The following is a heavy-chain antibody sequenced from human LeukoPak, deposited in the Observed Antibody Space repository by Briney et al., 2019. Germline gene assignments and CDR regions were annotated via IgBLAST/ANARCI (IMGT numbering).Heavy chain of an antibody. CDR3: ALATIFGAYYYYHYMDV. CDR1: GFTVSSNY. D-gene: IGHD5-12*01. J-gene: IGHJ6*03. CDR2: IYSGGST. V-gene: IGHV3-53*01. Sequence: GGSLRLSCAASGFTVSSNYMSWVRQAPGKGLEWVSVIYSGGSTYYADSVKGRFTISRDNSKNTLYLQMNSLRAEDTAVYYCALATIFGAYYYYHYMDVWGKGTTVTVSS.